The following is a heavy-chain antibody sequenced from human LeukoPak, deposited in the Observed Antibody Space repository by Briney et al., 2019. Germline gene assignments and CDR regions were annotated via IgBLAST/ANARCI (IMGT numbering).Heavy chain of an antibody. J-gene: IGHJ4*02. CDR3: ARQLVFDY. Sequence: PSETLSLTCAVSGGSISSGGYSWSWIRQPPGKGLEWIGYIYHSGSTYYNPSLKSRVTISVDRSKNQFSLKLSSVTAEDTAVYYCARQLVFDYWGQGTLVTVSS. D-gene: IGHD6-6*01. CDR2: IYHSGST. V-gene: IGHV4-30-2*01. CDR1: GGSISSGGYS.